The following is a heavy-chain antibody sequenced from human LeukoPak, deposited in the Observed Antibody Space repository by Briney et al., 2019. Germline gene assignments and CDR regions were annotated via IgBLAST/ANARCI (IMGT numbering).Heavy chain of an antibody. D-gene: IGHD3-9*01. J-gene: IGHJ3*02. Sequence: PGGSLRLSCAASGFTFDGYSMNWVRQAPGKGLEWVSSITSKGVKHSADSLKGRFTVSRDNAKKLLLLQMDSLRPEDTAVYYCARDTQPYYDRLTSYPKAPDAFDIWGQGTMVTVSS. V-gene: IGHV3-21*01. CDR3: ARDTQPYYDRLTSYPKAPDAFDI. CDR2: ITSKGVK. CDR1: GFTFDGYS.